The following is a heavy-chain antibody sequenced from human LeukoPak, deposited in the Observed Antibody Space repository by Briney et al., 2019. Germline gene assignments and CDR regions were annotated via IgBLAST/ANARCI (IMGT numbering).Heavy chain of an antibody. CDR1: GFTFSSYS. V-gene: IGHV3-21*01. D-gene: IGHD2-2*01. CDR3: AREPLIVVVPAATYFDY. Sequence: GGSLRLSCAASGFTFSSYSMNWVRQAPGKGLEWVSSISGSSSYIYYADSVKGRFTISRDNAKNSLYLQMNSLRAEDTAVYYCAREPLIVVVPAATYFDYWGQGTLVTVSS. J-gene: IGHJ4*02. CDR2: ISGSSSYI.